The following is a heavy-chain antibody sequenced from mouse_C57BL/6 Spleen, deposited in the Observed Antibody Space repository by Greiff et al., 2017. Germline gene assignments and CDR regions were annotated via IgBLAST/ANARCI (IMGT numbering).Heavy chain of an antibody. CDR3: AREIEYDYGYAMEY. V-gene: IGHV1-82*01. Sequence: QVQLKQSGPELVKPGASVKISCKASGYAFSSSWINWVKQRPGKGLEWIGRIYPGDGDTNYNGKFKGKATLTAEKSSSTAYMQLSSLTSEDSAVYFCAREIEYDYGYAMEYWGQGSSGTVSS. CDR2: IYPGDGDT. D-gene: IGHD2-4*01. J-gene: IGHJ4*01. CDR1: GYAFSSSW.